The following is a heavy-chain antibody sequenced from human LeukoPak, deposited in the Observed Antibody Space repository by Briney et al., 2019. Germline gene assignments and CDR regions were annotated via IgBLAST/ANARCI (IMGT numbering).Heavy chain of an antibody. CDR2: ISSSGSPI. CDR1: GFXFSSYE. J-gene: IGHJ4*02. V-gene: IGHV3-48*03. Sequence: PGGSLRLSCVASGFXFSSYEMNWVRQDPGKGLEWVAYISSSGSPIYYADSVKGRFTISRDNAKKSLYLQMDSLRAEDTAVYYCAGPTCLRGGYCSTNSWGQGTLVTVSS. CDR3: AGPTCLRGGYCSTNS. D-gene: IGHD2-2*01.